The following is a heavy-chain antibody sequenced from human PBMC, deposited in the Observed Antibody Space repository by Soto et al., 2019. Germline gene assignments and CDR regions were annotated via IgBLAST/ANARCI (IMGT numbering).Heavy chain of an antibody. Sequence: SVKVSCKASGGTFSSYTISWVRQAPGQGLEWMGRIIPILGIANYAQKFQGRVTITADKSTSTAYMELSSLRSEDTAVYYFAREVEIATTATVFEYWTQGSPVTVAS. CDR1: GGTFSSYT. CDR3: AREVEIATTATVFEY. V-gene: IGHV1-69*04. CDR2: IIPILGIA. D-gene: IGHD1-26*01. J-gene: IGHJ4*02.